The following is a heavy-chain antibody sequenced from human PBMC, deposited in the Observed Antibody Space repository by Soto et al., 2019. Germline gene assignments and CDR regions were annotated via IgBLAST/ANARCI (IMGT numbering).Heavy chain of an antibody. J-gene: IGHJ5*02. CDR1: GFTFSSYA. Sequence: GGSLRLSCTASGFTFSSYAMSWVRQAPGKGLEWVSGINSGGDNTYYADSVKGRFSISRDSSKNTVFLQMNNLRAEDTALYYCARALPAWFDPSGQGALVTVS. CDR2: INSGGDNT. V-gene: IGHV3-23*01. CDR3: ARALPAWFDP.